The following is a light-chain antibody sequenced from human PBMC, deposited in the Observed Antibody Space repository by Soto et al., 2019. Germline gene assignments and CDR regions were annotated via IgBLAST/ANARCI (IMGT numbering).Light chain of an antibody. J-gene: IGLJ2*01. CDR1: NIGDKA. V-gene: IGLV3-21*04. Sequence: SYVLTQRPSVSVAPEKTARITCGGDNIGDKAGHWFQQRPGQAPLLVIYYDFERPSGIPDRFSGSNSGNTATLTISRVEAGDEADYFCLVWDTTLAQPIFGGGTKLTVL. CDR2: YDF. CDR3: LVWDTTLAQPI.